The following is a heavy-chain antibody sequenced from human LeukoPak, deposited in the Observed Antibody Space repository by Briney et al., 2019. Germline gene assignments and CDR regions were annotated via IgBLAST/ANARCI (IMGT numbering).Heavy chain of an antibody. CDR3: ARDKARSRSNFFDSTYYYYYYYMDV. J-gene: IGHJ6*03. D-gene: IGHD3-9*01. CDR2: INHSGST. Sequence: SETLSLTCAVYGGSFSGYYWSWIRQPPGKGLEWIGEINHSGSTNYNPSLKSRVTISVDTSKNQFSLKLSSVTAADTAVYYCARDKARSRSNFFDSTYYYYYYYMDVWGKGTTVTISS. V-gene: IGHV4-34*01. CDR1: GGSFSGYY.